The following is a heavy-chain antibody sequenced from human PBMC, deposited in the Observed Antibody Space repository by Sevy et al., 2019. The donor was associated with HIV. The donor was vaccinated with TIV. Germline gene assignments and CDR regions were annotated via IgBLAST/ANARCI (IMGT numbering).Heavy chain of an antibody. J-gene: IGHJ4*02. CDR3: VRLVTAVVYYFDY. Sequence: SETLSLTYTVSGYSISSGYYWGWIRQSPGKGLEWIGSFYLGGSTYYNPSLKSRVTISPDSSKNQFSLKLNSVTAADTAVYFCVRLVTAVVYYFDYWGQGTLVAVSS. V-gene: IGHV4-38-2*02. CDR1: GYSISSGYY. D-gene: IGHD5-18*01. CDR2: FYLGGST.